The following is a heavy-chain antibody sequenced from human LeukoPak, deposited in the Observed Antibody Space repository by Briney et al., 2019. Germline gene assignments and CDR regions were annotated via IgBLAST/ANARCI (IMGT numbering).Heavy chain of an antibody. CDR3: ARDTGGIAARRWDY. D-gene: IGHD6-6*01. V-gene: IGHV3-30*04. J-gene: IGHJ4*02. CDR1: GFTFSSRA. CDR2: ISYDGSNK. Sequence: PGGSLRLSCAASGFTFSSRAMSWVRQAPGKGLEWVAVISYDGSNKYYADSVKGRFTISRDNSKNTLYLQMNSLRAEDTAVYYCARDTGGIAARRWDYWGQGTLVTVSS.